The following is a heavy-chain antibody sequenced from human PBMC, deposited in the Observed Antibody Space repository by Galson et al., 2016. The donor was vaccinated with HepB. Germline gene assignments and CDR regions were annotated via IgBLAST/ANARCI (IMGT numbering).Heavy chain of an antibody. CDR3: ARDYLTYTGSYLYS. J-gene: IGHJ4*02. D-gene: IGHD1-26*01. CDR1: GFTFSSYW. Sequence: SLRLSCADSGFTFSSYWMHWVRQVPGKGLVMVARTNTDGSDTGYADSVKGRFTISSDNAKNTLYLQMNTLRAEDTAVYYCARDYLTYTGSYLYSWGQGTLVTVSS. V-gene: IGHV3-74*01. CDR2: TNTDGSDT.